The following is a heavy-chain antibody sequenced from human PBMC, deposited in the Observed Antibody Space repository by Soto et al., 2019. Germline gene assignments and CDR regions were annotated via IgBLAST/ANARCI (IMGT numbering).Heavy chain of an antibody. CDR3: ARDMFGWLRLFDH. D-gene: IGHD5-12*01. V-gene: IGHV3-11*05. CDR1: GFTFSDYY. CDR2: ISSSSSYT. J-gene: IGHJ4*02. Sequence: QVQLVESGGGLVKPGGSLRLSCAASGFTFSDYYMSWIRQAPGKGLEWVSYISSSSSYTNYADSVKGRFTISRDNAKNSLYLQMNSLRAEDTAVYYCARDMFGWLRLFDHWGQGTLVTVSS.